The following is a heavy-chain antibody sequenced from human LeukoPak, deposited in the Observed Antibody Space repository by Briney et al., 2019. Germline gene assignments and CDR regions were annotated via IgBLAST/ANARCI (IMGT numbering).Heavy chain of an antibody. CDR1: GFTVSSNY. V-gene: IGHV3-74*01. CDR3: ARVRSGSSAGNYGMDV. J-gene: IGHJ6*02. Sequence: GGSLRLSCAASGFTVSSNYMSWVRQAPGKGLVWVSRINSDGSSTSYADSVKGRFTISRDNAKNTLYPQMNSLRAEDTAVYYCARVRSGSSAGNYGMDVWGQGTTVTVSS. D-gene: IGHD1-26*01. CDR2: INSDGSST.